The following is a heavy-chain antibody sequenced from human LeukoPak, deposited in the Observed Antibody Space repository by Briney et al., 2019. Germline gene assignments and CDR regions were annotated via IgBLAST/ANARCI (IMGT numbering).Heavy chain of an antibody. Sequence: PSETLSLTCTVSGGSISNNSYYWGWIRQPPGKGLAWIASIYSSGSTYYNPSLKSRVTMAVGTSTNEFSLKLRSVTAADTAVYYCARDKTTIFGVATNYFDYWGQGTLVTVSS. J-gene: IGHJ4*02. CDR3: ARDKTTIFGVATNYFDY. V-gene: IGHV4-39*02. D-gene: IGHD3-3*01. CDR2: IYSSGST. CDR1: GGSISNNSYY.